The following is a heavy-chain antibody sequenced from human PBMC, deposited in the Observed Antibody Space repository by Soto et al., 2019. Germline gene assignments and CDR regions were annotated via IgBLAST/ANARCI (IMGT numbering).Heavy chain of an antibody. CDR3: ARIPRYSFPTSDDLDS. CDR1: GGTFYTYT. CDR2: ITPIYPTT. J-gene: IGHJ4*02. V-gene: IGHV1-69*15. D-gene: IGHD5-18*01. Sequence: QVQLVQSGAEVRKPGSSVQVSGKASGGTFYTYTFSWVRQAPGQGLEWMGSITPIYPTTNYAEKFQGRLTVTADGSTNTAYMELNSLTSEDTAVYYCARIPRYSFPTSDDLDSWGQGTLVTVSS.